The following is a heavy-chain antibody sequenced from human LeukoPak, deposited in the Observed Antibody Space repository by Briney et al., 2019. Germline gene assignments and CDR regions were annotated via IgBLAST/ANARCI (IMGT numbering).Heavy chain of an antibody. CDR3: ARVPYCSGGSCYLDSHWFDP. V-gene: IGHV1-69*13. J-gene: IGHJ5*02. CDR2: IIPIFGTA. D-gene: IGHD2-15*01. CDR1: GGTFSSYA. Sequence: GASVKVSCKASGGTFSSYAISWVRQAPGQGLEWMGGIIPIFGTANYAQKFQGRVTITADESTSTAYMELSSLRSEDTAVYYCARVPYCSGGSCYLDSHWFDPWGQGTLVTVSS.